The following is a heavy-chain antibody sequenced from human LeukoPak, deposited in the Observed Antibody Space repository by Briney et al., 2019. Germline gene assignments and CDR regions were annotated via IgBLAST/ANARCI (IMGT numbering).Heavy chain of an antibody. CDR3: ARVYGDYNWFDP. D-gene: IGHD4-17*01. CDR2: IIPILGIA. CDR1: GGTFSSYA. Sequence: SVKVSCKASGGTFSSYAISWVRQAPGQGLEWMGRIIPILGIANYAQKLQGRVTMTTDTSASTAYMELRSLRSDDTAVYYCARVYGDYNWFDPWGQGTLVAVSS. J-gene: IGHJ5*02. V-gene: IGHV1-69*04.